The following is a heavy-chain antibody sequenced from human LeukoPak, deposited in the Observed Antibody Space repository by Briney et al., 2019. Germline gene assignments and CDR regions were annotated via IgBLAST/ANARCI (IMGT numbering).Heavy chain of an antibody. J-gene: IGHJ4*02. Sequence: GASVKVSCKASGYTFTSYGISWVRQAPGQGLEWMGWISAYNGNTNYAQKLQGRATMTTDTSTSTAYMELRSLRSDDTAVYYCARDLSVWFGDWARFDYWGQGTLVTVSS. V-gene: IGHV1-18*01. CDR2: ISAYNGNT. CDR1: GYTFTSYG. D-gene: IGHD3-10*01. CDR3: ARDLSVWFGDWARFDY.